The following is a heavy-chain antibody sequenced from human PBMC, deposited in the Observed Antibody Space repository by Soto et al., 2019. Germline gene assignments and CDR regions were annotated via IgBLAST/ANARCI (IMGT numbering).Heavy chain of an antibody. CDR1: GFTFSSYG. CDR2: ISYDGSNK. V-gene: IGHV3-30*18. J-gene: IGHJ6*02. D-gene: IGHD3-3*01. CDR3: AKGGYDFWSGYYNGYYYGMDV. Sequence: SLRLSCAASGFTFSSYGMHWVRQAPGKGLEWVAVISYDGSNKYYADSVKGRFTISRDNSKNTLYLQMNSLRAEDTAVYYCAKGGYDFWSGYYNGYYYGMDVWGQGTTVTVSS.